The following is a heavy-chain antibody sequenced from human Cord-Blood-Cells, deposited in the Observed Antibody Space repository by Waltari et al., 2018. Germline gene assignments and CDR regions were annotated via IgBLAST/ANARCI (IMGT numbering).Heavy chain of an antibody. CDR2: IIPIFGTA. CDR1: GGTFSSYA. J-gene: IGHJ3*02. CDR3: ASVDTAMVAGYSSGWYAFDI. V-gene: IGHV1-69*01. D-gene: IGHD6-19*01. Sequence: QVQLVQSGAEVKTPGSSVQVSCKASGGTFSSYAISWVRQAPGQGLAWMGGIIPIFGTANYAQKFQGRVTITADESSSTAYMELSSLRSEDTAVYYCASVDTAMVAGYSSGWYAFDIWGQGTMVTVSS.